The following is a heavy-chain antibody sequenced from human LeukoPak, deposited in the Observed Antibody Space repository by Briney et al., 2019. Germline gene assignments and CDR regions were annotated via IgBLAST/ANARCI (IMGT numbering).Heavy chain of an antibody. CDR1: GFTFNMYG. CDR3: ATWAFYHSLDV. D-gene: IGHD1-26*01. CDR2: IWHDGSEK. J-gene: IGHJ6*02. Sequence: GGSLRLSCAASGFTFNMYGMHWVRQAPGKGLEWVAVIWHDGSEKYYGDSAKGRFTISRDNTKNTLYLQMNSLRSEDTALYYCATWAFYHSLDVWGQGTTVTVSS. V-gene: IGHV3-30*02.